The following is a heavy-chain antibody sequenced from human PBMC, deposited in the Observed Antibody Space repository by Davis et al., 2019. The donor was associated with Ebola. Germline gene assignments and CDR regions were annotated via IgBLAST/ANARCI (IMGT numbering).Heavy chain of an antibody. D-gene: IGHD5-18*01. CDR1: GDSISTSTY. J-gene: IGHJ6*03. V-gene: IGHV4-39*01. Sequence: PSETLSLTCTVSGDSISTSTYWAWIRQPPGKGLHWIASASYSGTTHYNSSLNNRVTMSVDPSKHQFSLKLNSLTAADTAVYYCARGAPLQLWRYSYYYMDVWGIGATVTVSS. CDR3: ARGAPLQLWRYSYYYMDV. CDR2: ASYSGTT.